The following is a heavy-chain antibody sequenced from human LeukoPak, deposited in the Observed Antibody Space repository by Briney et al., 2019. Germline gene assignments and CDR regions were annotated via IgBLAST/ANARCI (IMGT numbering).Heavy chain of an antibody. CDR2: IIPILGKP. J-gene: IGHJ6*03. Sequence: ASVKVSCKASGGTFSSYAISWVQQAPGQGLEWMGGIIPILGKPNYAQKFQGRVTIIADKSTSTAYMELSSLRSEDTAVYYCARGRPTADILTARRYYYYNYYMDVWGKGTTVTVSS. D-gene: IGHD3-9*01. V-gene: IGHV1-69*06. CDR1: GGTFSSYA. CDR3: ARGRPTADILTARRYYYYNYYMDV.